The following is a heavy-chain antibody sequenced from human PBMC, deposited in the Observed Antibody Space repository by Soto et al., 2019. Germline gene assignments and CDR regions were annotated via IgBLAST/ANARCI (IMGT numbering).Heavy chain of an antibody. V-gene: IGHV3-23*01. CDR2: ISGSGGGT. Sequence: PXGSLRPSCAASGFTFSSYAMSWVRQAPGKGLEWVSTISGSGGGTYYADSMKGRFTISRDNSKNTLYLQMYSLRVEDTAVYYCARESDHWGQGTLVTVPS. CDR1: GFTFSSYA. J-gene: IGHJ4*02. CDR3: ARESDH.